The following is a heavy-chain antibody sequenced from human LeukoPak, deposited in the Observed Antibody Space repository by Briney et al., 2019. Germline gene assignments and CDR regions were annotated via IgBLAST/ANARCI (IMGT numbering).Heavy chain of an antibody. Sequence: PSETLSLTCTVSGGSISSSSYYWGWIRQPPGKGLEWIGSIYYSGSTYYNPSLKSRVTISVDTSKNQFSLKLSSVTAADTAVYYCARHAWYYYGSGSYGGFDYWGQGTLVTVSS. J-gene: IGHJ4*02. CDR1: GGSISSSSYY. V-gene: IGHV4-39*01. CDR2: IYYSGST. D-gene: IGHD3-10*01. CDR3: ARHAWYYYGSGSYGGFDY.